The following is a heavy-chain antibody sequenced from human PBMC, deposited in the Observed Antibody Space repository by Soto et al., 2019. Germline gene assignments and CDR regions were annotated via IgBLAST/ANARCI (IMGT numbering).Heavy chain of an antibody. CDR1: GYTFTSYD. D-gene: IGHD1-26*01. V-gene: IGHV1-8*01. CDR2: MNPNGGNT. J-gene: IGHJ6*02. CDR3: AREGASGFGMDV. Sequence: ASVKVSCKASGYTFTSYDINWVRQATGQGLEWLGWMNPNGGNTGYAQKFQGRVTMTSDPSISTAYMELSSLRSEDAAVYYCAREGASGFGMDVWGQGTTVTVSS.